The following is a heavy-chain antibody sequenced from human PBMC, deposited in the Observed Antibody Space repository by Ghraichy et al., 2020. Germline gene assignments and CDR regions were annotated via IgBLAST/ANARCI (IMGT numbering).Heavy chain of an antibody. CDR2: IYYSGST. CDR3: AREMITGDGSWFDP. J-gene: IGHJ5*02. V-gene: IGHV4-59*01. Sequence: SETLSLTCTVSGGSISSYYWSWIRQPPGKGLEWIGYIYYSGSTNYNPSLKSRVTISVDTSKNQFSLKLSSVTAADTAVYYCAREMITGDGSWFDPWGQGTLVTVSS. CDR1: GGSISSYY. D-gene: IGHD3-16*01.